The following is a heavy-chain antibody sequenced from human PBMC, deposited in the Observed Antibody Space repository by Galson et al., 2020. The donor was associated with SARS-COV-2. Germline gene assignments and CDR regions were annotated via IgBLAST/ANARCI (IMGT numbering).Heavy chain of an antibody. CDR1: GGSFSGYY. Sequence: SQASETLSLTCAVYGGSFSGYYWSWIRQPPGKGLEWIGEINHSGSTNYNPSLKSRVTISVDTSKNQFSLKLNSVTAADTAVYYCAKDLSADDPGGYWGQGTLVTVSS. CDR2: INHSGST. V-gene: IGHV4-34*01. CDR3: AKDLSADDPGGY. J-gene: IGHJ4*02. D-gene: IGHD3-16*01.